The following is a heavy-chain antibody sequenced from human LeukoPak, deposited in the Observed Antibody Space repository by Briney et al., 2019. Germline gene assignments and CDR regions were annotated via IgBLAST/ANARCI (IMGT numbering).Heavy chain of an antibody. J-gene: IGHJ4*02. D-gene: IGHD1-26*01. CDR3: ARLSIVGATLPDFDY. CDR1: GYSISSGYY. Sequence: SETLSLTCAVSGYSISSGYYWGWIRQPPGKGLEWIGSIYHSGNTYYNPSLKSRVTISVDTSKNQFSLKLSSVTAADTAVYYCARLSIVGATLPDFDYWGQGTLVTVSS. CDR2: IYHSGNT. V-gene: IGHV4-38-2*01.